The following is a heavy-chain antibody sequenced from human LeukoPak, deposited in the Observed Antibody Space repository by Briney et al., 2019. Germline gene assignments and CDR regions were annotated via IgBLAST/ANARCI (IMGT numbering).Heavy chain of an antibody. D-gene: IGHD3-9*01. Sequence: GGSLRLSCAASGFTVSNNYMTWVRQAPGKGLEWVSMIFGGSRTDYADSVKGRFTISRHSSRNTLFLQMNSLRTEDTAVYYCARRAKTDWFFDYWGPGTRVTVSP. J-gene: IGHJ4*02. V-gene: IGHV3-53*04. CDR1: GFTVSNNY. CDR2: IFGGSRT. CDR3: ARRAKTDWFFDY.